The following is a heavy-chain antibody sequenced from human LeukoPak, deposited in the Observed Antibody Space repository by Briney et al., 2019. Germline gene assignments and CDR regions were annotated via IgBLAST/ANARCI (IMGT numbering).Heavy chain of an antibody. CDR3: ARDRNYYDSSGYYYGY. Sequence: EASVKVSCKASGYTFTSYYMHWVRQAPGQGLEWMGIINPSGGSTSYAQKFQGRVTMTRDTSTSTVYMELSSLRSEDTAVYYCARDRNYYDSSGYYYGYWGQGTLVTVSS. CDR1: GYTFTSYY. J-gene: IGHJ4*02. V-gene: IGHV1-46*01. D-gene: IGHD3-22*01. CDR2: INPSGGST.